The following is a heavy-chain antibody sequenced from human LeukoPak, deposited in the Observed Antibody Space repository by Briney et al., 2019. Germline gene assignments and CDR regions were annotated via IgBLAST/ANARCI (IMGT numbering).Heavy chain of an antibody. V-gene: IGHV4-39*07. D-gene: IGHD4-17*01. CDR2: IFHSGNA. J-gene: IGHJ4*02. Sequence: SSETLSLTCSVSGGSISTSNYYWVWIRQSPEKGLEWIGSIFHSGNAFYSPSLKSRVTISVDTSKNQFSLKLSSVTAADTAVYYCARAYGEIDYWGQGTLVTVSS. CDR3: ARAYGEIDY. CDR1: GGSISTSNYY.